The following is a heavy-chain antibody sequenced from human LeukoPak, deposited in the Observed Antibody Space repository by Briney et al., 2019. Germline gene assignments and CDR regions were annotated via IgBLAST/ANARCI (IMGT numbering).Heavy chain of an antibody. CDR3: ARTMVRGVIIPDY. J-gene: IGHJ4*02. CDR1: GGTFSSYA. V-gene: IGHV1-69*05. CDR2: IIPIFGTA. D-gene: IGHD3-10*01. Sequence: ASVKVSCKASGGTFSSYAISWVRQAPGQGLEWMGGIIPIFGTANYAQKLQGRVTMTTDTSTSTAYMELRSLRSDDTAVYYCARTMVRGVIIPDYWGQGTLVTVSS.